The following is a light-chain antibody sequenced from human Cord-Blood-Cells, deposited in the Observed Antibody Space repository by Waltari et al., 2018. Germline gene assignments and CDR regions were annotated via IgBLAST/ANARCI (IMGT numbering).Light chain of an antibody. CDR3: QQSYSTPYT. V-gene: IGKV1-39*01. CDR2: AAS. CDR1: QSISSY. J-gene: IGKJ2*01. Sequence: DIQMIQPPSSLSASVGDRVTITCRASQSISSYLNWYQQKPGKAPKLLIYAASSLQSGVPSRFSGSGSGTDFTLTISSLQPEDVATYYCQQSYSTPYTFGQGTKLEIK.